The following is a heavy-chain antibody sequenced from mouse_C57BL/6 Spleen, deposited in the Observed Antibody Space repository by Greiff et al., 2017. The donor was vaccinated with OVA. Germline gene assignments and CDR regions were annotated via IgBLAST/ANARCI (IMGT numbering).Heavy chain of an antibody. V-gene: IGHV1-69*01. Sequence: QVQLQQSGAELVMPGASVKLSCKASGYTFTSYWMHWVKQRPGQGLEWIGEIDPSDSYTNYNQKFKGKSTLTVDKSSSTAYMQLSSLTSEDSAVYYCARGGYGSRYFDVWGTGTTVTVSS. CDR3: ARGGYGSRYFDV. D-gene: IGHD1-1*01. J-gene: IGHJ1*03. CDR2: IDPSDSYT. CDR1: GYTFTSYW.